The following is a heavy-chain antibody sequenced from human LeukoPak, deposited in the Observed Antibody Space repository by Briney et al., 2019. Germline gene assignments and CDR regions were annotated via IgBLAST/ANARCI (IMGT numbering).Heavy chain of an antibody. CDR2: ISGSGGIT. J-gene: IGHJ4*02. V-gene: IGHV3-23*01. CDR3: AKLYSSSSRGGYY. Sequence: GGSLRLSCAASGFTFSNAWMSWVRQAPGKGLEWVSAISGSGGITSYADSVKGRFTISRDNSKNTLYLQMNSLRAEDTAVYYCAKLYSSSSRGGYYWGQGTLVTVSS. CDR1: GFTFSNAW. D-gene: IGHD6-13*01.